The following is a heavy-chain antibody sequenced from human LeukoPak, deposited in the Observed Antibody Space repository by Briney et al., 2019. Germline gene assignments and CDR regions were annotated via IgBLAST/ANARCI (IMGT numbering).Heavy chain of an antibody. CDR1: GFTFDDYA. Sequence: GGSLRLSCAASGFTFDDYAMHWVRQAPGKGLEWVSAISGSGGSTYYADSVKGRFTISRDNSKNTLYLQMNSLRAEDTAVYYCAKSGPYGDYVWFDPWGQGTLVTVSS. D-gene: IGHD4-17*01. CDR2: ISGSGGST. V-gene: IGHV3-23*01. CDR3: AKSGPYGDYVWFDP. J-gene: IGHJ5*02.